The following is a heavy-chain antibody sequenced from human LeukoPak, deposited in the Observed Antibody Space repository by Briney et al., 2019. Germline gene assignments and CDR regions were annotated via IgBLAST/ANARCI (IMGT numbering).Heavy chain of an antibody. V-gene: IGHV4-39*01. J-gene: IGHJ4*02. CDR2: FYYSGRT. CDR1: GGSISSSNYY. CDR3: ARHTSGYSYGYGFDY. D-gene: IGHD5-18*01. Sequence: SETLSLTCTVSGGSISSSNYYWGWIRQPPGKGLEWIGSFYYSGRTYSNPSLKSRVTMSVDTSKNQFALKLSSVTAADTSMYYCARHTSGYSYGYGFDYWGQGTLVTVSS.